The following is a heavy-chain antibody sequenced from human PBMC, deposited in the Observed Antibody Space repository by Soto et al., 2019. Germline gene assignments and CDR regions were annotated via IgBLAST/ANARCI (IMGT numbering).Heavy chain of an antibody. CDR2: IDTRGGSA. CDR3: ARDLPRDLVRGSFDI. D-gene: IGHD3-10*01. Sequence: QAQLVQSGAEGKKPGASANISCKASGYTFTRYNIHWVRQAAGQGLEWMGIIDTRGGSADYTQRFQGRVTMTRDTSTGTVYMELSSLGSEDTAVYYCARDLPRDLVRGSFDIWGQGTMVTVSS. J-gene: IGHJ3*02. V-gene: IGHV1-46*01. CDR1: GYTFTRYN.